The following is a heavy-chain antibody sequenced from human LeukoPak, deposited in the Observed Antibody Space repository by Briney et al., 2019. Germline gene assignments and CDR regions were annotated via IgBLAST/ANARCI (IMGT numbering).Heavy chain of an antibody. V-gene: IGHV4-4*07. CDR3: ARGIRLGYGSGRDWFDP. D-gene: IGHD3-10*01. Sequence: SETLSLTCTASGGFISSYYWSWIRQPAGKGLEWNGRIYTSGSTNYNPSLKSRVTMSVDTSKNQFSLKLNSVTAADTAVYYCARGIRLGYGSGRDWFDPWGQGTLVTVSS. CDR2: IYTSGST. CDR1: GGFISSYY. J-gene: IGHJ5*02.